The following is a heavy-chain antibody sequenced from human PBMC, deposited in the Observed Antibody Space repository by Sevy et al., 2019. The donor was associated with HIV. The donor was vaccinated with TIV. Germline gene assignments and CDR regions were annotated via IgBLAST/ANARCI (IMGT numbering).Heavy chain of an antibody. D-gene: IGHD3-9*01. CDR3: ARAPFLRVGYFDWLLREEYFDY. CDR1: GYTFTSYG. J-gene: IGHJ4*02. CDR2: ISAYNGNT. Sequence: ASVKVSCKASGYTFTSYGISWVRQAPGQGLEWMGWISAYNGNTNYAQKLQGRVTMTTDTSTSTAYMELRSLRSDDTAVYYCARAPFLRVGYFDWLLREEYFDYWGQGTLVTVSS. V-gene: IGHV1-18*01.